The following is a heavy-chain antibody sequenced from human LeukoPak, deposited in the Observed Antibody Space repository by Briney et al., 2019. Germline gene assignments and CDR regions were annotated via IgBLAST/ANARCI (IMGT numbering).Heavy chain of an antibody. Sequence: ASVKVSCKASGYTFTSYDINWVRQATGQGLEWMGWMNPNSGNTGYAQKFQGRVTITRNTSISTAYMELSSLRSEDTAVYYCARSFGVVIIEETFGKPEKPDTNYFDYWGQGTLVTVSS. V-gene: IGHV1-8*03. D-gene: IGHD3-3*01. CDR2: MNPNSGNT. CDR1: GYTFTSYD. CDR3: ARSFGVVIIEETFGKPEKPDTNYFDY. J-gene: IGHJ4*02.